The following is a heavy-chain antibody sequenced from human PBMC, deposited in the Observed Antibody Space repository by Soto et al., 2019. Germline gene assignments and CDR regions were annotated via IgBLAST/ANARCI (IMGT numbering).Heavy chain of an antibody. V-gene: IGHV4-59*08. CDR3: ARWDGELVRFPDAFDI. D-gene: IGHD6-13*01. CDR1: GGSISSYY. Sequence: SETLSLTCTVSGGSISSYYWSWIRQPPGKGLEWIGYIYYSGSTNYNPSLKSRVTISVDTSKNQFSLKLSSVTAADTAVYYCARWDGELVRFPDAFDIWGQGTMVTVSS. CDR2: IYYSGST. J-gene: IGHJ3*02.